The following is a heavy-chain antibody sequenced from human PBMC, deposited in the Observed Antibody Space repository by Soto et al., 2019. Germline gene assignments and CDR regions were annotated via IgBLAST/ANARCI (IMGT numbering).Heavy chain of an antibody. CDR1: GYTFTGYY. J-gene: IGHJ6*02. V-gene: IGHV1-2*02. Sequence: ASVKVSCKASGYTFTGYYMHWVRQAPGQGLEWMGWINPNSGGTNYAQKFQGRVTMTRDTSISTAYMELSRLRSDDTAVYYCARVDWYCSSTSCQGYYYYGMDVWGQGTTVTVSS. D-gene: IGHD2-2*01. CDR3: ARVDWYCSSTSCQGYYYYGMDV. CDR2: INPNSGGT.